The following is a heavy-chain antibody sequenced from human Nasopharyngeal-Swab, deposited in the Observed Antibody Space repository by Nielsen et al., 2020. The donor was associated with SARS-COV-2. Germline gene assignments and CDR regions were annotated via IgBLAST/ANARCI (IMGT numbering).Heavy chain of an antibody. Sequence: GESLKISCAASGFTFSSYWMSWVRQAPGKGLEWVANIKQDGSEKYYVDSVKGRFTISGDNAKNSLYLQMNSLRAEDTAVYYCARLESSSWYWSYWGQGTLVTVSS. V-gene: IGHV3-7*01. CDR3: ARLESSSWYWSY. J-gene: IGHJ4*02. CDR2: IKQDGSEK. D-gene: IGHD6-13*01. CDR1: GFTFSSYW.